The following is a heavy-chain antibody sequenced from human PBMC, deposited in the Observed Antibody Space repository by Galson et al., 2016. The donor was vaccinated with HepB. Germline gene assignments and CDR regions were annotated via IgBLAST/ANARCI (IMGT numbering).Heavy chain of an antibody. CDR2: ISGNAGRT. CDR1: GFSFSSYS. V-gene: IGHV3-64D*08. J-gene: IGHJ3*01. D-gene: IGHD6-6*01. CDR3: VKDRSITVPAMDAFDL. Sequence: SLRLSCAASGFSFSSYSMHWVRQAPGKGLEYIATISGNAGRTYYVDSVKGRFIISSDNAKKTVDLHMSRLRPEDTGVFYCVKDRSITVPAMDAFDLWGQGTMVIVSS.